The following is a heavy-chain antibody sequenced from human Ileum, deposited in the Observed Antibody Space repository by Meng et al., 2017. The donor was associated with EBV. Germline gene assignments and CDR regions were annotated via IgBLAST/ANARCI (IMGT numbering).Heavy chain of an antibody. CDR2: IFHSGHT. J-gene: IGHJ5*02. CDR3: ARGREYTGQLDL. D-gene: IGHD5-18*01. CDR1: GGSFNAYY. Sequence: QVQFDQRGAGLLKPSETLSLPCDVSGGSFNAYYWTWIRQSPGGGLEWIGEIFHSGHTNYNPSLESRVSMSVATSKKQFPLLLSSVTAADSGLYFCARGREYTGQLDLWGLGTLVTASS. V-gene: IGHV4-34*01.